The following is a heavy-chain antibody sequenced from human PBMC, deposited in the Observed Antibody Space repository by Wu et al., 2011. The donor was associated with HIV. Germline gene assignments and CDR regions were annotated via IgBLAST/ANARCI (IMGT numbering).Heavy chain of an antibody. CDR3: ARTYDFWSGEEVNYYYYMDV. V-gene: IGHV1-69*14. CDR2: IIPVSGTA. CDR1: GGTFSSYG. J-gene: IGHJ6*03. Sequence: VQLVQSGADVKKPGSSVKVSCKASGGTFSSYGISWVRQAPGQGLEWVGRIIPVSGTATYAQKFQGRVTLSADKSTATAYMELSSLRSEDTAVYYCARTYDFWSGEEVNYYYYMDVWGKGTTVTVSS. D-gene: IGHD3-3*01.